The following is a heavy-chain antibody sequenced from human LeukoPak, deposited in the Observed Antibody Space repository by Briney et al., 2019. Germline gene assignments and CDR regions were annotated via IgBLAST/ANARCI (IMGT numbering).Heavy chain of an antibody. CDR3: AKERDSTGYFDY. D-gene: IGHD3-10*01. Sequence: PGGSLRLSCAASGFTFRSYAMSWVRQAPGKGLEWVSAISGSGGSTYYADSVEGRFTISRDNSKNTLYLQMNSLRAEDTAVYYCAKERDSTGYFDYWGQGTLVTVSP. J-gene: IGHJ4*02. CDR2: ISGSGGST. CDR1: GFTFRSYA. V-gene: IGHV3-23*01.